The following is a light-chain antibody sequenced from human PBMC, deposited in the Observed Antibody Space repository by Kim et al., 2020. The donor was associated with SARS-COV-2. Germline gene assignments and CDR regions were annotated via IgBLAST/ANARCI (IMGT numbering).Light chain of an antibody. CDR2: GAS. J-gene: IGKJ1*01. Sequence: EIVMTQSPATLSVSPGERATLSCRASQSVSNNLAWYQQKPGQAPRLLIYGASTRATAFPARFSGSGSGTEFTLIISSLQSEDSAVYYCQQYDNWPRTFGQGTKLDIK. CDR1: QSVSNN. V-gene: IGKV3-15*01. CDR3: QQYDNWPRT.